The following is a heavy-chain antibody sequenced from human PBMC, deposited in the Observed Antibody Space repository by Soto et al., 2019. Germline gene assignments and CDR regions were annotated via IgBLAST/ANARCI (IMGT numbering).Heavy chain of an antibody. CDR3: ARDRQYEALRY. Sequence: QVQLVQSGTEVKKPGASVKVSCKTSGYTFAYYGITWVRQAPGQPLEWMGWVSANNRITNYAQKFRDRVTMTTDTSTSTAYMELRSLSSDDTAIYFCARDRQYEALRYWGQGTLVIV. CDR1: GYTFAYYG. V-gene: IGHV1-18*01. CDR2: VSANNRIT. D-gene: IGHD2-8*01. J-gene: IGHJ4*02.